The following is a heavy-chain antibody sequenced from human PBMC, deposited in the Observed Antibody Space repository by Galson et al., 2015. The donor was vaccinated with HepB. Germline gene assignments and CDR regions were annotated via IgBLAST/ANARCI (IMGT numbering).Heavy chain of an antibody. CDR2: IHTSGST. Sequence: ETLSLTCIVSGGSIVSYYWNWIRKPAGKGLEWIGRIHTSGSTYYNPALSNRVTMSVDTSKNQFSLKLNSVTAADTAVYYCARSYSGAWYVEHWGQEALVTVSP. V-gene: IGHV4-4*07. D-gene: IGHD5-12*01. J-gene: IGHJ4*02. CDR1: GGSIVSYY. CDR3: ARSYSGAWYVEH.